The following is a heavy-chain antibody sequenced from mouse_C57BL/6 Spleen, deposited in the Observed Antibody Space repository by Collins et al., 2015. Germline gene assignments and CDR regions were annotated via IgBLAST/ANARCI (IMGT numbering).Heavy chain of an antibody. CDR3: GRGPFDYYNSNYLGAMDY. J-gene: IGHJ4*01. CDR2: IDTYSGVP. V-gene: IGHV9-3*01. D-gene: IGHD2-5*01. CDR1: GYTFTTYG. Sequence: QIQLVQSGPDLKKPGETVKISCKASGYTFTTYGMSWVKQAPGKGLKWMGWIDTYSGVPTYADDFKGRFAFSLEISASTAYLQINNLKNEDTATFFCGRGPFDYYNSNYLGAMDYWGQGTSVTVSS.